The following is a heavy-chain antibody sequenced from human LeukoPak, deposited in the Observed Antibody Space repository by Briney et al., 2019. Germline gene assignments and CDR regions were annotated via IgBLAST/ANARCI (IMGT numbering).Heavy chain of an antibody. CDR1: GFTFSDYF. CDR3: ARVRQSPQIQLYYYYMDV. CDR2: ISTSATYV. J-gene: IGHJ6*03. D-gene: IGHD1-1*01. Sequence: KAGGSLRLSCAVSGFTFSDYFMHWVRQAPGKGPEWVSSISTSATYVHYADSVKGRFTVSRDNAKNSVYLQMNSLRAEDTAVYYCARVRQSPQIQLYYYYMDVWGKGTTVTVSS. V-gene: IGHV3-21*01.